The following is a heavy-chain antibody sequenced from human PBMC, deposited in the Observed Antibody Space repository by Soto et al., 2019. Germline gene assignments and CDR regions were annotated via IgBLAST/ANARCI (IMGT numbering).Heavy chain of an antibody. D-gene: IGHD3-22*01. CDR3: ARESYYYDSSGRLFDY. CDR1: GGSISSGGYY. CDR2: IYYSGST. Sequence: SETLSLTCTASGGSISSGGYYWSWIRQHPGKGLEWIGYIYYSGSTYYNPSLKSRVTISVDTSKNQFSLKLSSVTAADTAVYYCARESYYYDSSGRLFDYWGQGTLVTVSS. V-gene: IGHV4-31*03. J-gene: IGHJ4*02.